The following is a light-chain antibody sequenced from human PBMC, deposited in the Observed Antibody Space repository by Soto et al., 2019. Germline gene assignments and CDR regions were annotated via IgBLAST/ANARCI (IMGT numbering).Light chain of an antibody. J-gene: IGKJ4*01. CDR2: DAS. V-gene: IGKV1D-13*01. CDR3: QQFNNYPLT. CDR1: QGISSA. Sequence: AIQLTQSPSSLSASVGDRVTITCRASQGISSALAWYQQKPGKAHKLLIYDASSLESGVPSRFSGSGSGTDFTLTISSLQPEDFATYYCQQFNNYPLTFGGGTKVEIK.